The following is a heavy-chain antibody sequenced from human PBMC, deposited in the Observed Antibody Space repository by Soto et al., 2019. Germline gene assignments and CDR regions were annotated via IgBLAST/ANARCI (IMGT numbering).Heavy chain of an antibody. CDR3: ASFEVESNIQLWLRPPMDV. J-gene: IGHJ6*02. Sequence: AGGSLRLSCAASGFTFSSYAMHWVRQAPGKGLEWVAVISYDGSNKYYADSVKGRFTISRDNSKNTLYLQMNSLRAEDTAVYYCASFEVESNIQLWLRPPMDVWGQGTTVTVSS. CDR2: ISYDGSNK. CDR1: GFTFSSYA. D-gene: IGHD5-18*01. V-gene: IGHV3-30-3*01.